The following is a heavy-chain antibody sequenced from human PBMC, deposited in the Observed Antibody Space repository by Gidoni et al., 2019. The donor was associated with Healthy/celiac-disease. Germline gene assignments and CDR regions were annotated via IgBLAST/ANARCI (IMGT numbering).Heavy chain of an antibody. V-gene: IGHV1-18*01. CDR2: ISAYNGNT. J-gene: IGHJ4*02. CDR1: GYTFTSYG. CDR3: ARLRHYYDSSGYRSYYFDY. D-gene: IGHD3-22*01. Sequence: QVQLVQSGAEVKKPGASVKVSCTASGYTFTSYGISWVRQAPGQGLEWMGWISAYNGNTNYAQKLQGRVTMTTDTSTSTAYMELRSLRSDDTAVYYCARLRHYYDSSGYRSYYFDYWGQGTLVTVSS.